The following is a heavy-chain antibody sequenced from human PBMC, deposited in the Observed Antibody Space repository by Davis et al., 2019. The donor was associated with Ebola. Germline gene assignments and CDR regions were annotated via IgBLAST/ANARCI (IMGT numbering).Heavy chain of an antibody. Sequence: GESLKISCAASGFTFSSYSMNWVRQAPGKGLEWVSSISSSSSYIYYADSVKGRFTISRDNAKNSLYLQMNSLRDEDTAVYYCARSWLSPYYYYGMDVWGKGTTVTVSS. J-gene: IGHJ6*04. CDR3: ARSWLSPYYYYGMDV. D-gene: IGHD3-9*01. V-gene: IGHV3-21*01. CDR2: ISSSSSYI. CDR1: GFTFSSYS.